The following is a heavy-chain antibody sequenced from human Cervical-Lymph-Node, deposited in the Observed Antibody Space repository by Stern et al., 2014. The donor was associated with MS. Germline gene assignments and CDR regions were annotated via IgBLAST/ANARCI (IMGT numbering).Heavy chain of an antibody. Sequence: QVQLQESGPGLVKPSETLSLTCTVSGYSISSGYYWGWIRQPPGKGLEWIGNIYHSGSTYYNPSLKSRVTISVDTSKNQFSLKLSSGTAADTAVYYCAREEQQLVHGNWFDPWGQGTLVTVSS. J-gene: IGHJ5*02. CDR2: IYHSGST. D-gene: IGHD6-13*01. CDR1: GYSISSGYY. CDR3: AREEQQLVHGNWFDP. V-gene: IGHV4-38-2*02.